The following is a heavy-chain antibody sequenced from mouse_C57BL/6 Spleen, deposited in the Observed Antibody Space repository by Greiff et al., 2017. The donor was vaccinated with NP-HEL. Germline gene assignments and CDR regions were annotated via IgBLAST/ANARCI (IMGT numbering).Heavy chain of an antibody. CDR1: GYAFSSSW. J-gene: IGHJ2*01. CDR2: IYPGDGDT. Sequence: VQLQESGPELVKPGASVKISCKASGYAFSSSWMNWVKQRPGKGLEWIGRIYPGDGDTNYNGKFKGKATLTADKSSSTAYMQLSSLTSEDSAVYFCARSPYDYDRLDYWGQGTTLTVSS. D-gene: IGHD2-4*01. CDR3: ARSPYDYDRLDY. V-gene: IGHV1-82*01.